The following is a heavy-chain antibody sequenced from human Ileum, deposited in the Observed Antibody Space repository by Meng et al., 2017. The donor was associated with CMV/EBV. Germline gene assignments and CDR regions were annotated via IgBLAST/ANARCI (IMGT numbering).Heavy chain of an antibody. CDR2: IYYSGST. Sequence: QVQLQESGPGLVKPSKTLSLSCIVAGGSISSGDYYWSWIRQPPGKGLEWIGYIYYSGSTYYNPSLKSRLTISLDTSKNQFSLKLSSVTAADTGVYYCARQTYGGNSREYYFDYWGQGTLVTVSS. V-gene: IGHV4-30-4*08. D-gene: IGHD4-23*01. CDR1: GGSISSGDYY. CDR3: ARQTYGGNSREYYFDY. J-gene: IGHJ4*02.